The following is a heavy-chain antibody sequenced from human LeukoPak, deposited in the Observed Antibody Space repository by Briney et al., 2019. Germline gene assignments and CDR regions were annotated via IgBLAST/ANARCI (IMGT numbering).Heavy chain of an antibody. CDR2: IIPIFGTA. V-gene: IGHV1-69*05. CDR3: ARSRGYLQYFDY. CDR1: GGTFSSYA. J-gene: IGHJ4*02. D-gene: IGHD1-1*01. Sequence: ASVKVSCKASGGTFSSYAISWVRQAPGQGLEWMGGIIPIFGTANYAQKFQGRVTITTDESTSTAYMELSSLRSEDTAVYYYARSRGYLQYFDYWGQGTLVTVSS.